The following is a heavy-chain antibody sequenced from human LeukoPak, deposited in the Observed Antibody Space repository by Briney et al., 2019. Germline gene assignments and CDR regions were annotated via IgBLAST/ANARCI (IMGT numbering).Heavy chain of an antibody. D-gene: IGHD3-22*01. J-gene: IGHJ3*02. V-gene: IGHV1-69*13. CDR3: ARQAGRNYYDGHDAFDI. Sequence: SVKVSCKASGGTFSSYAISWVRQAPGQGLEWMGGIIPIFGTANYAQKFQGRVTITADESTSTAYMGLSSLRSEDTAVYYCARQAGRNYYDGHDAFDIWGQGTMVTASS. CDR2: IIPIFGTA. CDR1: GGTFSSYA.